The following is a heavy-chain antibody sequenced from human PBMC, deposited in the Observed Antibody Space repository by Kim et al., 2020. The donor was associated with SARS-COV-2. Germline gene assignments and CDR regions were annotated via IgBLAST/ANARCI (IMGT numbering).Heavy chain of an antibody. V-gene: IGHV3-23*01. D-gene: IGHD2-21*02. CDR3: AKDKGGGGAYCGGDCYYDY. Sequence: GGSLRLSCAASGFTFSSYAMSWVRQAPGKGLEWVSSISGSGGSTYYADSVKIRFTISRENSKNTLYLQMNSLRAEDTAVYYCAKDKGGGGAYCGGDCYYDYWGQGTLVTVAS. CDR1: GFTFSSYA. CDR2: ISGSGGST. J-gene: IGHJ4*02.